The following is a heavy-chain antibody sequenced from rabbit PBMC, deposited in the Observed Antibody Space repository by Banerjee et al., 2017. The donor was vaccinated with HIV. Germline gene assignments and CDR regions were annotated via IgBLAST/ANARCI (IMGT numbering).Heavy chain of an antibody. Sequence: QEQLEESGGDLVKPEGSLTLTCTASTFSFSNKYVMCWVRQAPGKGLEWIACINTSSGNTVYATWAKGRFTISKTSWTTVTLQMTSLTAADTATYFCARDLAGVIGWSFNLWGPGTLVTVS. D-gene: IGHD4-1*01. CDR3: ARDLAGVIGWSFNL. CDR1: TFSFSNKYV. V-gene: IGHV1S45*01. CDR2: INTSSGNT. J-gene: IGHJ4*01.